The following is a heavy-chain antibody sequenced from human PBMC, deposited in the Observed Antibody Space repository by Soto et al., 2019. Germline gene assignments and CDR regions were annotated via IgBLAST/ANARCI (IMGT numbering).Heavy chain of an antibody. D-gene: IGHD2-8*01. CDR3: ARGDSTDCSNGVCSFFYNHDMDV. CDR1: GYMFTGYY. Sequence: GASVKVSCKASGYMFTGYYIHWVRQAPGQGLGWMGWINPKSGGTSTAQKFQGWVTMTTDTSISTASMELTRLTSDDTAIYYCARGDSTDCSNGVCSFFYNHDMDVWGQGTTVTVSS. V-gene: IGHV1-2*04. CDR2: INPKSGGT. J-gene: IGHJ6*02.